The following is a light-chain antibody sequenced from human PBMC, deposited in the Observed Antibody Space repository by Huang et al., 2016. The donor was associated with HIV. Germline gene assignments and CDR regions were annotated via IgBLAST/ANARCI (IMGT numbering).Light chain of an antibody. CDR2: DAS. CDR1: QSIKNY. CDR3: QQLSNWPPLT. J-gene: IGKJ4*01. V-gene: IGKV3-11*01. Sequence: EIVLTQSPATLSLSPGESATLSCRASQSIKNYLAWYQQKPGQAPRLLIYDASNRAAGIPARFSGSGAGTDFTLTISSLEPEDFAVDYCQQLSNWPPLTFGGGTKVEIK.